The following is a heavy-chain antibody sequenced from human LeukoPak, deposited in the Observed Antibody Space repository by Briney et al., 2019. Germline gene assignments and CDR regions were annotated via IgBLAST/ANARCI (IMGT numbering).Heavy chain of an antibody. J-gene: IGHJ5*02. CDR1: GFTFSSYA. D-gene: IGHD3-9*01. CDR2: ISGSGGST. V-gene: IGHV3-23*01. Sequence: GGSLRLSCAATGFTFSSYAMSWVRQAPGKGLEWVSAISGSGGSTYYADSVKSRFTISRDNSKNPLYLQMNSLRAEDTAVYYCARDSRFDDPWGQGTLVTVSS. CDR3: ARDSRFDDP.